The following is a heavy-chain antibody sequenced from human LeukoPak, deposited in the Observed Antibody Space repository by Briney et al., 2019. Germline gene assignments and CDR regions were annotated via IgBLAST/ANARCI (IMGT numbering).Heavy chain of an antibody. CDR1: GFSFSTYY. Sequence: GGSLRLSCAASGFSFSTYYVNWVRQAPGKGLEWVSCISSSSTYVYYADSVRGRFAISRDNAKNSLYLQMNSLRAEDTAVYYCARENHWSFDYWGQGSLVTVS. CDR3: ARENHWSFDY. J-gene: IGHJ4*02. D-gene: IGHD1-14*01. V-gene: IGHV3-21*01. CDR2: ISSSSTYV.